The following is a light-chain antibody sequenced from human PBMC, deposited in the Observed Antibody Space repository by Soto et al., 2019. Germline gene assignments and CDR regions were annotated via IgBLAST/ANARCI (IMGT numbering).Light chain of an antibody. CDR1: QSISDT. V-gene: IGKV3-20*01. CDR3: QQYGSSIT. CDR2: GAS. Sequence: EIVMTHSPATLSVSPWGRATLSCRASQSISDTLAWYQQKPGQAPRLLIYGASSRATGIPDRFSGSGSGTDFTLTISRLEPEDFAVYYCQQYGSSITFGQGTRLEIK. J-gene: IGKJ5*01.